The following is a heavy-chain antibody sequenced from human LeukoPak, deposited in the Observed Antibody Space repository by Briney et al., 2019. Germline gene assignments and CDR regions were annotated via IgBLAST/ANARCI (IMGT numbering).Heavy chain of an antibody. V-gene: IGHV3-23*01. Sequence: SGGSLRLSCAASGFMFANYAMNWVRQPPGKGLEWVSAMSGGGGTTYYADSVKGPFTISRDNYKNTVYLQMNSLRAEDTAVYYCAKDLRDTSSWYALDDWGLGTLVTVSS. D-gene: IGHD6-13*01. CDR2: MSGGGGTT. CDR3: AKDLRDTSSWYALDD. CDR1: GFMFANYA. J-gene: IGHJ4*02.